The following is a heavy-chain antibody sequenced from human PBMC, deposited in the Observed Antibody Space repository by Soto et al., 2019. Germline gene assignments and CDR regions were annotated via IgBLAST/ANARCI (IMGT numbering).Heavy chain of an antibody. V-gene: IGHV4-30-2*01. CDR3: ARVPGP. Sequence: PSETLSLTCAVSGGSISSGGRSWSWIRQPPGKGLEWIGYIYHSGSTYYNPSLKSRVTISVDRSKNQFSLKLSSVTAADTAVYYCARVPGPWGQGTLVTVSS. CDR2: IYHSGST. J-gene: IGHJ5*02. CDR1: GGSISSGGRS. D-gene: IGHD7-27*01.